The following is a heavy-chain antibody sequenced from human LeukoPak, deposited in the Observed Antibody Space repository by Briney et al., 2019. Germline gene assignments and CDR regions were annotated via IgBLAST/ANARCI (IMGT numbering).Heavy chain of an antibody. CDR3: ARHWNYKGYYYYMDV. CDR1: GFTFSSYS. J-gene: IGHJ6*03. CDR2: ISSSSSTI. V-gene: IGHV3-48*01. D-gene: IGHD1-7*01. Sequence: GGSLRLSCAASGFTFSSYSMNWVRQAPGKGLEWVSYISSSSSTIYYADSVKGRFTISRDNAKNSLYLQMNSLRAEDTAVYYCARHWNYKGYYYYMDVWGKGTTVTVSS.